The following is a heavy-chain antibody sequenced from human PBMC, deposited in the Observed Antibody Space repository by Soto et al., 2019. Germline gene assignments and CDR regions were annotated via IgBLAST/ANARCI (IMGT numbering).Heavy chain of an antibody. CDR1: GGSITDYS. D-gene: IGHD2-21*02. CDR3: ARDQGVVVTADNWFDP. CDR2: IFSSGST. J-gene: IGHJ5*02. V-gene: IGHV4-4*07. Sequence: SETLSLSCTVSGGSITDYSWVWIRQPAGKGLEWIGRIFSSGSTNYNPSLKGRITMSLDTSKNQFSLKLNSATATDTAVYFCARDQGVVVTADNWFDPWGQGILVTVSS.